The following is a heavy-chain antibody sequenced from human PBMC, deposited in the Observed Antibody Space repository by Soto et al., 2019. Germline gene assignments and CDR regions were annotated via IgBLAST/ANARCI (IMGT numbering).Heavy chain of an antibody. CDR1: GYTFTSYY. J-gene: IGHJ4*02. Sequence: QVHLVQSGAEVKKPGASVKVSCKASGYTFTSYYMHWVRQAPGQGLEWMGIINPSGGSTNYAQKFQGRVTMTRDTSTSTVYMELSSLRSEDTAVYYCARDVGDMVRGVMPGGVYDYWGQGTLVTVSS. D-gene: IGHD3-10*01. CDR2: INPSGGST. CDR3: ARDVGDMVRGVMPGGVYDY. V-gene: IGHV1-46*03.